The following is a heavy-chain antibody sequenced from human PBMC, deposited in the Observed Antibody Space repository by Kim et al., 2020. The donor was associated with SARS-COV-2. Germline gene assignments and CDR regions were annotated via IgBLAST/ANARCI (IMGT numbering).Heavy chain of an antibody. CDR3: ATYRPMVRGVMYFDY. Sequence: ASVKVSCKVSGYTLTELSMHWVRQAPGKGLEWMGGFDPEDGETIYAQKFQGRVTMTEDTSTDTAYMELSSLRSEDTAVYYCATYRPMVRGVMYFDYWGQGTLVTVSS. J-gene: IGHJ4*02. CDR1: GYTLTELS. CDR2: FDPEDGET. D-gene: IGHD3-10*01. V-gene: IGHV1-24*01.